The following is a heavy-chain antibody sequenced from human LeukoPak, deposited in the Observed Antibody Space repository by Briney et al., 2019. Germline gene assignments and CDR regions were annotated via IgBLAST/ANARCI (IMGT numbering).Heavy chain of an antibody. Sequence: GRSLRLSCAASGFTFSSYAMHWVRQAPGKGLEWVAVISYDGSNKYYADSVKGRFIISRDNFKNNLYLQMNNLTAGDTAVYYCAKAIGMAVAGASGWFDPWGQGTQVTVSS. CDR1: GFTFSSYA. CDR2: ISYDGSNK. CDR3: AKAIGMAVAGASGWFDP. J-gene: IGHJ5*02. D-gene: IGHD6-19*01. V-gene: IGHV3-30-3*01.